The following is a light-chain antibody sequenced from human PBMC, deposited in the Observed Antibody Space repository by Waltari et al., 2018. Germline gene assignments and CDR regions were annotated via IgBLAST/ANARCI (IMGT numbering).Light chain of an antibody. CDR1: SSNIGSNF. J-gene: IGLJ2*01. Sequence: QSLLTQPPSASGPPGQRVTIPCSGSSSNIGSNFVYWYQHFPGTAPKLLIFRNNQRPSGVPDRFSGSKSGSSASLAISGPRSDDEAHYYCASWDDSLSGGIFGGGTEVTVL. CDR2: RNN. CDR3: ASWDDSLSGGI. V-gene: IGLV1-47*01.